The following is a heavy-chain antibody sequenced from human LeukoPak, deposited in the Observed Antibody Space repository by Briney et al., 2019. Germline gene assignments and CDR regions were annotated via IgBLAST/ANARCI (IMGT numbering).Heavy chain of an antibody. CDR3: ACNVVRYSAYDREEDPFDL. Sequence: PSGTLSLTCAVYGGSFTGFCWRWIRQPPGKGLEWIGEINHSGSTKYNPSLKSRVTISSDTSTNQFFLRLTSVTAADTGVYYCACNVVRYSAYDREEDPFDLWGQGTMVTVSS. V-gene: IGHV4-34*01. CDR1: GGSFTGFC. D-gene: IGHD5-12*01. CDR2: INHSGST. J-gene: IGHJ3*01.